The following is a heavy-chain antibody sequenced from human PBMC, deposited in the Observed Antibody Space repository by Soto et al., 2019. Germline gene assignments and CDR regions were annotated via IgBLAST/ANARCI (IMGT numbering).Heavy chain of an antibody. CDR2: INHSGST. Sequence: PSETLSLTCTVSGGSISSGGYYWSWIRQPPGKGLEWIGEINHSGSTNYNPSLKSRVTISVDTSKNQFSLKLSSVTAADTAVYYCARGLGAAAAVPFDYWGQGTLVTVSS. CDR1: GGSISSGGYY. J-gene: IGHJ4*02. D-gene: IGHD6-13*01. CDR3: ARGLGAAAAVPFDY. V-gene: IGHV4-39*07.